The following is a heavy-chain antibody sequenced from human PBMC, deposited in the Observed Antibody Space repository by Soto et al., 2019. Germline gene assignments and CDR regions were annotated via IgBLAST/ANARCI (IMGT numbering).Heavy chain of an antibody. Sequence: QVQLQQWGAGLLKPSETLSLTCAVYGGSFSGYYWSWIRQPPGKGLGWIGEINHSGSTNYNPSLKSRVTISGDTSKNQFSLKLSSVTAAGTAVYYCARAGGYGMDVWGQGTTVTVSS. CDR2: INHSGST. CDR3: ARAGGYGMDV. J-gene: IGHJ6*02. V-gene: IGHV4-34*01. D-gene: IGHD3-10*01. CDR1: GGSFSGYY.